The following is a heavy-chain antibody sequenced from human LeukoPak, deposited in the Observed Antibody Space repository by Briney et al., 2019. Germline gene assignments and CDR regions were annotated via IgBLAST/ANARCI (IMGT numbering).Heavy chain of an antibody. CDR3: AEEQLAL. J-gene: IGHJ4*02. Sequence: SETLSLTCTVSGGSISSSSYYWGWIRQPPGKGLEWIGSIHYSGSTYYNPSLKSRVTISVDTSKNQFSLKLSSVTAADTAVYYCAEEQLALWGQGTLVTVSS. CDR2: IHYSGST. V-gene: IGHV4-39*07. CDR1: GGSISSSSYY. D-gene: IGHD6-13*01.